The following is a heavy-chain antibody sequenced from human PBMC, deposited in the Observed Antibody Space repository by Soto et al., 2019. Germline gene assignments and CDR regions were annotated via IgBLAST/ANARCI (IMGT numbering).Heavy chain of an antibody. CDR3: AREFPAPGYYYGMDV. Sequence: GGSLRLSCVASGFSFSSYWMSWVRQAPGKGLECVAVICFDVSINYYADSVKGRFTISRDNSKNTLYLQMNSLRAEDTSVYYCAREFPAPGYYYGMDVWGQGTTVTVSS. CDR2: ICFDVSIN. D-gene: IGHD2-2*01. V-gene: IGHV3-33*08. CDR1: GFSFSSYW. J-gene: IGHJ6*02.